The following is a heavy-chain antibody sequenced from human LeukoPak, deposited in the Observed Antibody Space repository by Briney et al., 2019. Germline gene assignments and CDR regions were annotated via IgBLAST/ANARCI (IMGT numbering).Heavy chain of an antibody. CDR3: ARLDSGYDLFYYYYMDV. Sequence: SETLSLTCSVSGYSISSAYYWSWIRQPPGKGLEWIGYIYYSGSTNYNPSLKSRVTISVDTSKNQFSLKLSSVTAADTAVYYCARLDSGYDLFYYYYMDVWGKGTTVTISS. V-gene: IGHV4-61*01. CDR1: GYSISSAYY. CDR2: IYYSGST. J-gene: IGHJ6*03. D-gene: IGHD5-12*01.